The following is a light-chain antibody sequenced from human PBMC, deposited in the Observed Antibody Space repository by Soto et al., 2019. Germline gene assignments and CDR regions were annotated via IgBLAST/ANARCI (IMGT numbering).Light chain of an antibody. J-gene: IGLJ1*01. CDR2: RND. V-gene: IGLV1-47*01. CDR1: ISNIGSNY. CDR3: AAWDDSLRSYV. Sequence: QSVLTQPPSASGTPGQRVSISCSGSISNIGSNYVYWYQQLPGTAPKVLSNRNDQRPSGVPDRFSGSKSGTSASLAISGLRSEYEADYYCAAWDDSLRSYVFGTGTKVTVL.